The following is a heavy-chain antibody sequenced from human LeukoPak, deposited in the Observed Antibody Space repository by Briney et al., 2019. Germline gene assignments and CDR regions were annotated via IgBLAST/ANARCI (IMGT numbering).Heavy chain of an antibody. CDR1: GFTFSNSW. CDR2: VQHIGGET. CDR3: ARDDYSNYAVSY. D-gene: IGHD4-11*01. Sequence: GGSLRLSCAGSGFTFSNSWMGWVRQAPGKGLEWVANVQHIGGETYYVDSVKGRFTISRDNAKNSLYLQMNSLRAEDTAAYYCARDDYSNYAVSYWGQGTLVTVSS. J-gene: IGHJ4*02. V-gene: IGHV3-7*01.